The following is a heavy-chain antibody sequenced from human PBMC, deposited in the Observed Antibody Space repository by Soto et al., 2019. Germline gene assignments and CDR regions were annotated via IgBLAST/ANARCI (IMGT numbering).Heavy chain of an antibody. CDR1: GFTFSGYA. CDR3: AKGVGSTIFGVDRPDAFDI. V-gene: IGHV3-23*01. CDR2: ISGSGYST. Sequence: EVQLLESGGGLVPPGGSLRLSCAASGFTFSGYAMSWVRQAPGKGPEWVSIISGSGYSTYYADSVKGRFTISRDNSKKTLYMQMNSLRAEDTAVYYCAKGVGSTIFGVDRPDAFDIWGQGTTVTVS. D-gene: IGHD3-3*01. J-gene: IGHJ3*02.